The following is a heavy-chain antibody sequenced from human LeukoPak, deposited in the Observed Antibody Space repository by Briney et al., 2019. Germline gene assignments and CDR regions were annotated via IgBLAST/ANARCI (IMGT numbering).Heavy chain of an antibody. Sequence: PGGSLRLSCAASGFTFSSYSMNWVRQAPGKGLEWVSSISSSSSYIYYADSVKGRFTISRDNAKNSLYLQMNSLRAEDTAVYYCARDDTIVPYYFDYWGQGTLVTVSS. CDR2: ISSSSSYI. J-gene: IGHJ4*02. V-gene: IGHV3-21*01. CDR3: ARDDTIVPYYFDY. CDR1: GFTFSSYS. D-gene: IGHD3-9*01.